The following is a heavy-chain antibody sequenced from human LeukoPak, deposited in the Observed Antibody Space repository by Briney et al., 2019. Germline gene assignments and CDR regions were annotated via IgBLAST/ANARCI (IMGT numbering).Heavy chain of an antibody. J-gene: IGHJ6*03. V-gene: IGHV4-39*01. CDR2: IYYSGST. CDR3: ARPYDFWSGYPTKRDMDV. CDR1: GGSISSSSYY. D-gene: IGHD3-3*01. Sequence: KPSVTLSLTCTVSGGSISSSSYYWGWIRQPPGKGLEWIGIIYYSGSTYYNPSLKSRVTISVDTSKNQFSLKLSSVTAADTAVYYCARPYDFWSGYPTKRDMDVWGKGTTVTVSS.